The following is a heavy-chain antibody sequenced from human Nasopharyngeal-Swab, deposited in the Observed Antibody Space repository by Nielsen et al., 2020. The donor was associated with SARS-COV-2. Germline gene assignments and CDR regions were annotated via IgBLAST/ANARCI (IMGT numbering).Heavy chain of an antibody. D-gene: IGHD3-10*01. Sequence: GGSLRLSCAASGFTFSSYSMNWVRQAPGKGLEWVSSISSSSSYIYYADSVKGRFTISRDNAKNSLYLQMNSLRAEDTAVYYCARDLSFGEIFDYWGQGTLVTVSS. CDR3: ARDLSFGEIFDY. CDR2: ISSSSSYI. J-gene: IGHJ4*02. V-gene: IGHV3-21*01. CDR1: GFTFSSYS.